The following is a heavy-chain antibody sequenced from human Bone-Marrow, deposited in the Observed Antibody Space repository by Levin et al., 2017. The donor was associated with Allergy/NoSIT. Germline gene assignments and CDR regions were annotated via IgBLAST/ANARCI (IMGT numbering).Heavy chain of an antibody. D-gene: IGHD2-15*01. Sequence: SETLSLTCFVSGASVSSPGWFWSWFRQPPGKALEWVGYVYFSGTANYNPSLESRVTISVDTSKNQFSLKVNSVTAADTAVYYCARESCSGFDCFLDNWGRGALVTVTS. J-gene: IGHJ4*02. CDR3: ARESCSGFDCFLDN. CDR2: VYFSGTA. V-gene: IGHV4-61*08. CDR1: GASVSSPGWF.